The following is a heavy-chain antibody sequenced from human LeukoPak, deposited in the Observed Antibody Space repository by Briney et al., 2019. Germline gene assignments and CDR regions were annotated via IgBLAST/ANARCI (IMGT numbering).Heavy chain of an antibody. D-gene: IGHD5-12*01. Sequence: GASVKVSCKASGYTFTGYYMHWVRQAPGQGLEWMGWINPNSGDTNYAQKFQGRVTMTRDTSIRTAYLELSGLGSDDTAVYYCAKNPYEYHFDYWGQGTLVTVSS. J-gene: IGHJ4*02. CDR2: INPNSGDT. V-gene: IGHV1-2*02. CDR3: AKNPYEYHFDY. CDR1: GYTFTGYY.